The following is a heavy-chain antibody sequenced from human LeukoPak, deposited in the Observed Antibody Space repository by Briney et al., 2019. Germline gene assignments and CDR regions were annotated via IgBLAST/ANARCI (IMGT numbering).Heavy chain of an antibody. J-gene: IGHJ5*02. CDR2: INPNSGGT. Sequence: ASVKVSCKASGYTFTGYYMHWVRQAPGQGLEWMGWINPNSGGTNYAQKFQGRVTMTRDTSISTAYMELSRLRSDDTAVYYCARDLSTGTWSIAARPDDWFDPWGQGTLVTVSS. D-gene: IGHD6-6*01. V-gene: IGHV1-2*02. CDR1: GYTFTGYY. CDR3: ARDLSTGTWSIAARPDDWFDP.